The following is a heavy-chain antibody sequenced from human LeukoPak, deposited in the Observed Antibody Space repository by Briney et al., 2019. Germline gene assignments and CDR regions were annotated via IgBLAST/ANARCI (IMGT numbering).Heavy chain of an antibody. D-gene: IGHD5-18*01. CDR2: IYYSGST. Sequence: PSETLSLTCTVSGGSISSSGYYWGWIRQPPGKGLEWLGYIYYSGSTTYNPSLKSRVTISVDTSKNQFSLKLTSVTAADTAVYYCVRDYGRAYSYRYDAFDIWGQGKMVTVSS. V-gene: IGHV4-31*03. CDR1: GGSISSSGYY. CDR3: VRDYGRAYSYRYDAFDI. J-gene: IGHJ3*02.